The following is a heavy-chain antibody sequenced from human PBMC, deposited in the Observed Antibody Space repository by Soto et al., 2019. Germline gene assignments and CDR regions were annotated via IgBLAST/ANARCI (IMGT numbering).Heavy chain of an antibody. D-gene: IGHD1-26*01. CDR1: GFTFSSYG. CDR3: AKDREDLGAGYYFDH. V-gene: IGHV3-30*18. J-gene: IGHJ4*02. Sequence: GGSMRLSCAASGFTFSSYGMHWVRQAPGKGLEWVAVISYDGSDKYHAASVKGRFTISRDNSKNTQYLQMNSLRTEDTAVYYCAKDREDLGAGYYFDHWGQGTLVAVSS. CDR2: ISYDGSDK.